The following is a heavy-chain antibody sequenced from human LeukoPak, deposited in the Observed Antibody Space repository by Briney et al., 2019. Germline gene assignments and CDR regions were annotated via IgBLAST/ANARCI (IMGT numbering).Heavy chain of an antibody. CDR1: GFTFSSYS. V-gene: IGHV3-48*04. Sequence: RGSLRLSSAAPGFTFSSYSMNWGRQAPGKRLGWVSYIRGSSRTIYYADSLKGRFTISRDNAKNSLYLQMNSLRAEDTALYYWARRNYYDGSGYPGAVDNWGQGTLVTVSS. CDR3: ARRNYYDGSGYPGAVDN. D-gene: IGHD3-22*01. CDR2: IRGSSRTI. J-gene: IGHJ4*02.